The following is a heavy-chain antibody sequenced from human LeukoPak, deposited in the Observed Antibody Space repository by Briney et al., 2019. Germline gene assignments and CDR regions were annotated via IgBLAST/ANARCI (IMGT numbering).Heavy chain of an antibody. CDR1: GYTFTSYG. V-gene: IGHV1-18*01. CDR2: ISAYNGNT. Sequence: ASVKVSCKASGYTFTSYGISWVRQAPGQGLEWMGWISAYNGNTNYAQKLQGRVTMTTDTSTSTAYMELRSLRSDDTAVYYCARSKGVVVVAATIWFDPWGQGTLVTVSP. J-gene: IGHJ5*02. CDR3: ARSKGVVVVAATIWFDP. D-gene: IGHD2-15*01.